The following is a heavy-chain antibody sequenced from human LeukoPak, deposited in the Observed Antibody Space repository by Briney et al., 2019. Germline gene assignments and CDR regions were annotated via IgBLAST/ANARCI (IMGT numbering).Heavy chain of an antibody. CDR1: GFTFSSYA. V-gene: IGHV3-30*04. D-gene: IGHD3-10*01. J-gene: IGHJ4*02. Sequence: GGSLRLSCAASGFTFSSYAMHWVRQAPGKGLEWVAVISYDGSTKYYADSVKGRFTISRDNSKNTLYLQMNSLRAEDTAVYYCARTDYGSGSYYTSLHYWGQGTLVTVSS. CDR2: ISYDGSTK. CDR3: ARTDYGSGSYYTSLHY.